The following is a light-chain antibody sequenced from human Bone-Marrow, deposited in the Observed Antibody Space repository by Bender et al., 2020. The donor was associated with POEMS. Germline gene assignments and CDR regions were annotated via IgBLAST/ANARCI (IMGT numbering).Light chain of an antibody. CDR2: RND. Sequence: QSVLTQPPSASGTPGQRVTISCSGSSSNIGTHPVNWYQQLPGTAPKLLIYRNDQRPSGVPDRLSGSNSSTSASLAISGLRSEDEADYYCAAWEDSMNGWVFGGGTKLTVL. CDR3: AAWEDSMNGWV. J-gene: IGLJ3*02. CDR1: SSNIGTHP. V-gene: IGLV1-44*01.